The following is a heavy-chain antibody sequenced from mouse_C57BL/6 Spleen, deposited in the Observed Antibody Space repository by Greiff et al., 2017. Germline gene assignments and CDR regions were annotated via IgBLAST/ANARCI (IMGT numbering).Heavy chain of an antibody. CDR1: GYTLTSYW. D-gene: IGHD1-1*01. Sequence: QVQLQQPGAELVKPGASVKVSCKASGYTLTSYWMHWVQQRPGQGLEWIGRIHPSDSDTNYNQKFKGKATLTVDKSSSTAYMQLSSLTAEDSAVYYSANYYGSSSAWFAYWDQGTLVTVSA. CDR2: IHPSDSDT. J-gene: IGHJ3*01. CDR3: ANYYGSSSAWFAY. V-gene: IGHV1-74*01.